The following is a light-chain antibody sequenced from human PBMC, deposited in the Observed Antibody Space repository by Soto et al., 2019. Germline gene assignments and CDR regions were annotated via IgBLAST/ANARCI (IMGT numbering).Light chain of an antibody. J-gene: IGKJ1*01. Sequence: EIVLTQSPGTLSLSPGERATLSCRASQSVSSSYLAWYQQKPGQAPRLLIYGASSRATGIPDRFSGSGSGTDFTLTISRLEHEDVAVYYCQQYGSSPPWKFGQGTKVEIK. CDR1: QSVSSSY. CDR3: QQYGSSPPWK. V-gene: IGKV3-20*01. CDR2: GAS.